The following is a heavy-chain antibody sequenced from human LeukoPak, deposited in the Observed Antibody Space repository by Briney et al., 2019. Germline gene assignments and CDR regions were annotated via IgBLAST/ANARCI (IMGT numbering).Heavy chain of an antibody. D-gene: IGHD3-10*01. CDR2: ISSSSSYI. CDR1: GFTFSSYS. CDR3: ARSMVRGVIRGDPFDY. J-gene: IGHJ4*02. Sequence: GGSLRLSCAAPGFTFSSYSMNWVRQAPGKGLEWVSSISSSSSYIYYADSVKGRFTISRDNAKNSLYLQMNSLRAEDTAVYYCARSMVRGVIRGDPFDYWGQGTLVTVSS. V-gene: IGHV3-21*01.